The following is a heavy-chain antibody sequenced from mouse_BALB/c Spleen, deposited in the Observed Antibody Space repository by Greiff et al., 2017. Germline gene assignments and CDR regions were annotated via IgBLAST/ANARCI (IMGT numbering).Heavy chain of an antibody. CDR2: ISNLAYSI. J-gene: IGHJ3*01. D-gene: IGHD3-2*01. CDR1: GFTFSDYG. Sequence: EVHLVESGGGLVQPGGSRKLSCAASGFTFSDYGMAWVRQAPGKGPEWVAFISNLAYSIYYADTVTGRFTISRENAKNTLYLEMSSLRSEDTAMYYCAREDSSGYLFAYWGQGTLVTVSA. CDR3: AREDSSGYLFAY. V-gene: IGHV5-15*02.